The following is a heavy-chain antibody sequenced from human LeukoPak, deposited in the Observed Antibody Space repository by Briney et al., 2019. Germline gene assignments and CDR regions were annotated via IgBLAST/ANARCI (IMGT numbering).Heavy chain of an antibody. V-gene: IGHV1-8*03. Sequence: GASVKVSCKASGYTFTSYDINWVRQATGQGLEWMGWMNPNSGNTGYAQKFQGRVTITRNTSISTAYMELSSLRSEDTAVYYCERVPFKYQHNYYYYYMDVWGKGTTVTVSS. CDR3: ERVPFKYQHNYYYYYMDV. D-gene: IGHD2-2*01. J-gene: IGHJ6*03. CDR1: GYTFTSYD. CDR2: MNPNSGNT.